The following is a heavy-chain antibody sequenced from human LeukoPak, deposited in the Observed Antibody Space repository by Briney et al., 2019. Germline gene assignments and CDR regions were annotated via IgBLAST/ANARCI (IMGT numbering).Heavy chain of an antibody. V-gene: IGHV1-69*13. Sequence: GTSVKVSFKASGGTFSSYAISWVRQAPGQGLEWMGGIIPIFGTANYARKFQGRVTITADESTSTAYMELSSLRSEDTAVYYCARDRSVVVVAATIGDYYYGMDVWGQGTTVTVSS. CDR2: IIPIFGTA. CDR3: ARDRSVVVVAATIGDYYYGMDV. CDR1: GGTFSSYA. D-gene: IGHD2-15*01. J-gene: IGHJ6*02.